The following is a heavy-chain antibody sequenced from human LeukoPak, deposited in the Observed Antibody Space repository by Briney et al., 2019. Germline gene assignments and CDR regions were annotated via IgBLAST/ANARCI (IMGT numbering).Heavy chain of an antibody. Sequence: SETLSLTCTVSGGSISSYYWSWIRQSAGKGLEWIGRIYTSGSTNYNPSLKSRVTMSVDTSKNQFSLKLSSVTAASTAVYYWARDTGPRDFYYYYYMDVWGKGTTVTVSS. J-gene: IGHJ6*03. D-gene: IGHD3-3*01. CDR3: ARDTGPRDFYYYYYMDV. CDR1: GGSISSYY. CDR2: IYTSGST. V-gene: IGHV4-4*07.